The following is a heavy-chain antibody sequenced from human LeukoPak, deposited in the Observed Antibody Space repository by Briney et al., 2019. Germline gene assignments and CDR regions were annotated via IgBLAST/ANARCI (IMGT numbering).Heavy chain of an antibody. CDR2: IYNSGNT. Sequence: SETLSLTCTVSGGSINSYYWTWIRQPPGKGLEWIGNIYNSGNTNYNPSLKSRVTISVDTSKNQFSLKLNSVTAADAAVYYCVRESGSYLWRSWLNPWGQGTLVTVSS. V-gene: IGHV4-59*01. CDR1: GGSINSYY. D-gene: IGHD3-16*01. J-gene: IGHJ5*02. CDR3: VRESGSYLWRSWLNP.